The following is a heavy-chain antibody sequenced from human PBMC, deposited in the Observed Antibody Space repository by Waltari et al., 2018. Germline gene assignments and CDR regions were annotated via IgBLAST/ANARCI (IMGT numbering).Heavy chain of an antibody. D-gene: IGHD5-12*01. CDR2: IIPIFGTA. J-gene: IGHJ4*02. CDR3: ARSPLGDGYNLFIDY. V-gene: IGHV1-69*13. Sequence: SSVKVSCKASGGTFSSYAISWVRQAPGQGLEWMGGIIPIFGTANYAQKFQGRVTITADESTSTAYMELSSLRSEDTAVYYCARSPLGDGYNLFIDYWGQGTLVTVSS. CDR1: GGTFSSYA.